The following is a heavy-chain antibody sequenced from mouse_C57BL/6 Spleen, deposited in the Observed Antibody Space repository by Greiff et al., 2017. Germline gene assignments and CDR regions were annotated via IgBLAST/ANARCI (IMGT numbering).Heavy chain of an antibody. CDR3: ARRGYYGSSYLYWYFDV. Sequence: QVQLQQPGAELVKPGASVKMSCKASGYTFTSYWITWVKQRPGQGLEWIGDIYPGSGSTNYNEKFKSKATLTVDTSSSTAYMQLSSLTSEDSAVYYCARRGYYGSSYLYWYFDVGGTGTTVTVSS. CDR2: IYPGSGST. J-gene: IGHJ1*03. D-gene: IGHD1-1*01. V-gene: IGHV1-55*01. CDR1: GYTFTSYW.